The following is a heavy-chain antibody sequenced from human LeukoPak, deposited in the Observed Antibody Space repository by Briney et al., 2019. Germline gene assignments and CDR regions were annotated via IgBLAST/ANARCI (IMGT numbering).Heavy chain of an antibody. CDR3: ARVSYGSDAFDI. D-gene: IGHD5-18*01. Sequence: SQTLSLTCTVSGGSISSDSYYWSWNRQPAGMGLEWIGRIYTSGSTNYNPSLKSRVTILVDTSKNQFSLKLSSVTAADTAVYYCARVSYGSDAFDIWGQGTMVTVSS. CDR2: IYTSGST. CDR1: GGSISSDSYY. J-gene: IGHJ3*02. V-gene: IGHV4-61*02.